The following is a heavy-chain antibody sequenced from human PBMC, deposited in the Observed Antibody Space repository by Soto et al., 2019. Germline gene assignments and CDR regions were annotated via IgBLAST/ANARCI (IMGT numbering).Heavy chain of an antibody. Sequence: GSLRRSCAASGFTFSDYYMSWIRQAPGKGLEWVSYISSSSSYTNYADSVKGRFTISRDNAKNSLYLQMNSLRAEDTAVYYCASGGLWFRYGMDVWGQGTTVTVSS. CDR2: ISSSSSYT. V-gene: IGHV3-11*06. CDR1: GFTFSDYY. D-gene: IGHD3-10*01. CDR3: ASGGLWFRYGMDV. J-gene: IGHJ6*02.